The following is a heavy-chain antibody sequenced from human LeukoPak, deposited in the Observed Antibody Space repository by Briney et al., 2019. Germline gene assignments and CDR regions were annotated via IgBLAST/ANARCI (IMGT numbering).Heavy chain of an antibody. CDR2: ITTSSQV. V-gene: IGHV3-21*01. J-gene: IGHJ4*02. D-gene: IGHD3-3*01. CDR1: GLTFTRYS. Sequence: GGSLRLSCAASGLTFTRYSMNWVRQAPGKGLEWVSSITTSSQVYYADSIKGRFSISRDNAKNSLYLQMDSLRAEDTAVYYCASIWSGSLDYWGQGTLVTVSS. CDR3: ASIWSGSLDY.